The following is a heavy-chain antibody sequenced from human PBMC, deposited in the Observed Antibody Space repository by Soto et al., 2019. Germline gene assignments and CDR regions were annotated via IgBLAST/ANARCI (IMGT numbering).Heavy chain of an antibody. CDR3: ARASRRNYESTFDP. D-gene: IGHD1-7*01. Sequence: ASVKVSCKASGYTFTDHAMHWVRQAPGHSLEWMGWINTDSVNTQYSQHFQDRLTFTRDTSASTVYMAPSSLKSEDTAVYYCARASRRNYESTFDPWGLGTLVTVSS. J-gene: IGHJ5*02. V-gene: IGHV1-3*04. CDR2: INTDSVNT. CDR1: GYTFTDHA.